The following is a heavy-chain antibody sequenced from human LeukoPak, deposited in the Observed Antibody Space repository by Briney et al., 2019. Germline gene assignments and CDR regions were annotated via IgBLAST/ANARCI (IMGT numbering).Heavy chain of an antibody. CDR3: AKGGTVTRRQFDY. CDR1: GFTFSSYV. J-gene: IGHJ4*02. D-gene: IGHD4-17*01. Sequence: GGSLRLSCAASGFTFSSYVMSWVRQAPGKGLERVSTISGSGGTTYYADSVKGRFTISRDNSKNTLYLQMNSLRAEDTAVYYCAKGGTVTRRQFDYWGQGTLVTVSS. CDR2: ISGSGGTT. V-gene: IGHV3-23*01.